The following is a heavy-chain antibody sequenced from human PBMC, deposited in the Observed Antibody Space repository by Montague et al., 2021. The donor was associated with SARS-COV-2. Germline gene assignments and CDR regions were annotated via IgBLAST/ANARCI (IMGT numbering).Heavy chain of an antibody. CDR1: GGSLSGYY. J-gene: IGHJ6*02. Sequence: SETLSLTCAVHGGSLSGYYWSWIRQPPEKGLEWIGEINHSANTKYNPSLKSPVTISMDTSKNQFSLKMTSVTAADTATYCCASGIYPSGSYYNRYYYGLNIWGPGTTVIVSS. D-gene: IGHD3-10*01. CDR3: ASGIYPSGSYYNRYYYGLNI. V-gene: IGHV4-34*01. CDR2: INHSANT.